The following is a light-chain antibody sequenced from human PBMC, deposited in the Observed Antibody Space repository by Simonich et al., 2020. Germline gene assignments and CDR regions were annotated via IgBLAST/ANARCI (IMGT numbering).Light chain of an antibody. J-gene: IGKJ5*01. CDR3: QQYYSTPSIT. CDR2: LAS. V-gene: IGKV4-1*01. Sequence: DIVMTQSPDSLAVPLGERATITCKSSPSVLYSSNNKNYLAWYQQKPGQPPKLLIYLASTRESGVPDRFSGSGSGTDFTLTISSLQAEDVAVYYCQQYYSTPSITFGQGTRLEIK. CDR1: PSVLYSSNNKNY.